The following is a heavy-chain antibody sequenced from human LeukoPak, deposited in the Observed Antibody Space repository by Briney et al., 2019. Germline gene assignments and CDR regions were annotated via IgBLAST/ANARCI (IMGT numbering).Heavy chain of an antibody. CDR1: GFTFSSYW. CDR3: ARGQWLALGYMDV. J-gene: IGHJ6*03. D-gene: IGHD6-19*01. V-gene: IGHV3-7*01. CDR2: IKQDGSEK. Sequence: PGGSLRLSCAASGFTFSSYWMSWVRQPPGKGLEWVDNIKQDGSEKYYVDSVKGRFTISRDNAKNSLYLQLNSLRAEDTAVYYCARGQWLALGYMDVWGKGTTVTVSS.